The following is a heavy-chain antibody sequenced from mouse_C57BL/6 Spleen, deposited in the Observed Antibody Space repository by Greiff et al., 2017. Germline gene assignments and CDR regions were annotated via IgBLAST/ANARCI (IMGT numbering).Heavy chain of an antibody. CDR2: IYPGDGDT. D-gene: IGHD1-1*01. CDR1: GYAFSSYW. Sequence: QVQLQQSGAELVKPGASVKISCKASGYAFSSYWMNWVKQRPGKGLEWIGQIYPGDGDTNYNGKFKGKATLTADKSSSTAYMQLSSLTSEDSAVYICARGYGSSYGWYFDVWGTGTTGTVSS. CDR3: ARGYGSSYGWYFDV. V-gene: IGHV1-80*01. J-gene: IGHJ1*03.